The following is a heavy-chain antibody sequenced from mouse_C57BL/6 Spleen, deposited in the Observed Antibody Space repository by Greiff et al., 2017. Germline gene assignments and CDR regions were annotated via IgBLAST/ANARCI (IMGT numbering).Heavy chain of an antibody. J-gene: IGHJ4*01. CDR1: GFTFSDYG. Sequence: EVQRVESGGGLVKPGGSLKLSCAASGFTFSDYGMHWVRQAPEKGLEWVAYISSGSSTIYDAHTVKGRFTISRDNANNTLFLQLTSLRSEDTAVYYCARRDYGSSYAMGYWGQGPSVTVSS. V-gene: IGHV5-17*01. D-gene: IGHD1-1*01. CDR3: ARRDYGSSYAMGY. CDR2: ISSGSSTI.